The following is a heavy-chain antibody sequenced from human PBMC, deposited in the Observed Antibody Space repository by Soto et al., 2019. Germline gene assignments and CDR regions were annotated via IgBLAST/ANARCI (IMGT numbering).Heavy chain of an antibody. D-gene: IGHD5-12*01. J-gene: IGHJ6*02. CDR3: ARRGYDYYYYYGMDV. Sequence: GESLKISCKGSGYSFTSYLMSWVRQMPGKGLEWMGRIDPSDSYTNYSPSFQGHVTISADKSISTAYLQWSSLKASDTAMYYCARRGYDYYYYYGMDVWGQGTTVTVSS. V-gene: IGHV5-10-1*01. CDR1: GYSFTSYL. CDR2: IDPSDSYT.